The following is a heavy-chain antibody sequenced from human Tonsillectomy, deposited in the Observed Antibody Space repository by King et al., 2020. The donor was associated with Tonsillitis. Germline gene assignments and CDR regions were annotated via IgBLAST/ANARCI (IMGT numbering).Heavy chain of an antibody. CDR2: ISGSGGST. Sequence: VQLVESGGGLVQPGGSLRLSCAASGFTFSNYAMSWVRQAPGKGLEWVSAISGSGGSTNYADSVEGRFTISRDNSKNTLYLQVNSLRAEDTAVYYCAKEYYDILTGYYARPFDYWGQGTLVTVTS. D-gene: IGHD3-9*01. J-gene: IGHJ4*02. CDR3: AKEYYDILTGYYARPFDY. V-gene: IGHV3-23*04. CDR1: GFTFSNYA.